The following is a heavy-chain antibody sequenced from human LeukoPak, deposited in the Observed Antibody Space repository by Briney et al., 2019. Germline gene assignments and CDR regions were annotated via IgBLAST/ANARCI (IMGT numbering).Heavy chain of an antibody. CDR3: ARHGGYSSRVAFDI. CDR1: GGSISSSSYY. D-gene: IGHD6-13*01. J-gene: IGHJ3*02. Sequence: SETLSLTCTVSGGSISSSSYYWGWIRQPPGKGLEWIGSIYYSGSTYYNPSLKSRVTISVDTSKNLFSLKLSSVTAADTAVYYCARHGGYSSRVAFDIWGQGTMVTVSS. CDR2: IYYSGST. V-gene: IGHV4-39*01.